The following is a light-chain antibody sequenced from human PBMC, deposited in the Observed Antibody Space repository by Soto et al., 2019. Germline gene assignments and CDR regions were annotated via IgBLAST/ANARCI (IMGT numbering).Light chain of an antibody. J-gene: IGKJ2*01. CDR3: QQYGSSPYT. CDR1: QSVSSSY. CDR2: AAS. Sequence: IVLTQSPGTLSLSPGERATLSCRASQSVSSSYLAWYQQKPGQAPRLLIYAASSRATGIPDRFSASGSGTDFTLTISRLEPEDFAVYYCQQYGSSPYTFDQGTKLEIK. V-gene: IGKV3-20*01.